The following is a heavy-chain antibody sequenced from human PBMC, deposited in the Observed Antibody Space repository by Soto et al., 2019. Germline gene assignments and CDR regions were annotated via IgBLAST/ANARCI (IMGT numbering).Heavy chain of an antibody. V-gene: IGHV4-31*03. CDR3: ARVLRATVTTYYGMDV. J-gene: IGHJ6*02. CDR2: IYDSGTT. Sequence: QVQLQESGPGLVKPSQTLSLTCTVSGGSMSSGDYYWSWIRHHPGKGLEWIGYIYDSGTTSYSPSLKSRFGISIDTSKNQFSLKVTSVTAADTAVYYCARVLRATVTTYYGMDVWGQGTTVTVSS. CDR1: GGSMSSGDYY. D-gene: IGHD4-17*01.